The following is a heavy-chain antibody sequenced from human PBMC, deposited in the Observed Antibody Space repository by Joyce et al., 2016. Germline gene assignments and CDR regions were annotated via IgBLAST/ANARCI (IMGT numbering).Heavy chain of an antibody. J-gene: IGHJ4*02. Sequence: EVQLLESGGGLVQPGGSLRLSCAASGFTFSSYAMSWVRQAPWKGLECVSTISASGGSTYHADSVKGLFTISRDNSEDSLYLHMNSLRAEDTAVYYCATWAPTNYDFWSGYSYYFDNWGQGTLVTVSS. CDR3: ATWAPTNYDFWSGYSYYFDN. CDR2: ISASGGST. V-gene: IGHV3-23*01. D-gene: IGHD3-3*01. CDR1: GFTFSSYA.